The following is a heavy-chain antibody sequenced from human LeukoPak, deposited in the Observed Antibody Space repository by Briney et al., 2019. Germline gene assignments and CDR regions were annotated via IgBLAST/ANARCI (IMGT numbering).Heavy chain of an antibody. CDR3: ARDRLEIKYFDL. CDR1: GFTFRNFG. J-gene: IGHJ2*01. Sequence: GGSLRLSCAASGFTFRNFGMHWVRQGPGKGLEWVAVIYYDGGKKYYADSVKGRFTISRDNSKNTLYLQLNGLRAEDTAVYYCARDRLEIKYFDLWGRGTQVTVSS. CDR2: IYYDGGKK. V-gene: IGHV3-33*01. D-gene: IGHD1-1*01.